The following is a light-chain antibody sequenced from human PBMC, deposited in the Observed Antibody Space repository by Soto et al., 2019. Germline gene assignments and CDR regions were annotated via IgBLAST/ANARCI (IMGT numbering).Light chain of an antibody. CDR1: QSVSSNY. J-gene: IGKJ1*01. CDR2: GAA. V-gene: IGKV3-20*01. CDR3: QQYDTLART. Sequence: EIVLTQSPGTLSLSPGERATLSCRASQSVSSNYLAWYQQKRGQAPRLLIYGAASRATGIPTRFSGSGSGTEFTLTISRLAAEDFAVYYCQQYDTLARTFGQGTKVEIQ.